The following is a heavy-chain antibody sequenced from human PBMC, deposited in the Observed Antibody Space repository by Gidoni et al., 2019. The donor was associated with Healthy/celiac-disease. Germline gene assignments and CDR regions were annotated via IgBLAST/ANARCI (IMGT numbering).Heavy chain of an antibody. Sequence: QLQLQESGPGLVKPSETLSLTCTVSGGSISSSSYYWGWIRQPPGKGLEWIGSIYYSGSTYYNPSLKSRVTISVDTSKNQFSLKLSSVTAADTAVYYCARRDDSSDSYFDYWGQGTLVTVSS. V-gene: IGHV4-39*01. CDR3: ARRDDSSDSYFDY. D-gene: IGHD3-22*01. J-gene: IGHJ4*02. CDR1: GGSISSSSYY. CDR2: IYYSGST.